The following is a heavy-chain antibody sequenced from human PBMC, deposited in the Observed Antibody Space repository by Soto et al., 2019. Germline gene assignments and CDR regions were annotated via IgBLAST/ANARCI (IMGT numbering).Heavy chain of an antibody. CDR1: GFTFSNAW. D-gene: IGHD3-22*01. Sequence: EVQLVESGGGLVKPGGSLRLSCAASGFTFSNAWMSWVRQAPGKGLEWVGRIKSKTDGGTTDYAAPVKGRFTISRDDSKNTLYLQMNSLKTEDTAVYYCTTETPLYYDSSGYYYIAFDIRGQGTMVTVSS. CDR2: IKSKTDGGTT. J-gene: IGHJ3*02. CDR3: TTETPLYYDSSGYYYIAFDI. V-gene: IGHV3-15*01.